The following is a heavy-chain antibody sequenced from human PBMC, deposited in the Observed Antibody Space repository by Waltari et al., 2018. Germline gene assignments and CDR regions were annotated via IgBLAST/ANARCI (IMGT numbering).Heavy chain of an antibody. V-gene: IGHV3-64D*06. Sequence: EVQLVESGGGLVQPGGSLRLSCSASTFTFTDSAMHWVRQAGGKGLEYVSAISADGSSTYYADSVKGRFTISRDNSKDTLYLHMSSLRREDTAVYYCVKERGLQRFFDSWGQGTLVTVSS. CDR2: ISADGSST. J-gene: IGHJ4*02. CDR3: VKERGLQRFFDS. D-gene: IGHD1-1*01. CDR1: TFTFTDSA.